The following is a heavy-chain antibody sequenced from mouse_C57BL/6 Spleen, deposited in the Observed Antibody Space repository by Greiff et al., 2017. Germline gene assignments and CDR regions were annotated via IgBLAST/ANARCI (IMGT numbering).Heavy chain of an antibody. CDR2: INPGSGGT. D-gene: IGHD2-10*01. V-gene: IGHV1-54*01. J-gene: IGHJ2*01. Sequence: QVQLQQSGAELVRPGTSVKVSCKASGYAFTNYLIEWVKQRPGQGLEWIGVINPGSGGTNYNEKFKGKATLTADKSSSTAYMQLSSLTSEDSAVYFCARRAYYLDYWGQGTTLTVSS. CDR1: GYAFTNYL. CDR3: ARRAYYLDY.